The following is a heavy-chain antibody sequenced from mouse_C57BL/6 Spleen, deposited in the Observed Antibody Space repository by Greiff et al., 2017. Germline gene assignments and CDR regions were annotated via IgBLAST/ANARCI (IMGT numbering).Heavy chain of an antibody. V-gene: IGHV1-15*01. CDR2: IDPETGGT. CDR3: TRTGNSNYLYDFDY. Sequence: VHLVESGAELVRPGASVTLSCKASGYTFTDYEMHWVKQTPVHGLEWIGAIDPETGGTAYNQKFKGKAILTADKSSSTAYMELRSLTSEDSAVYYCTRTGNSNYLYDFDYWGQGTTLTVSS. CDR1: GYTFTDYE. D-gene: IGHD2-5*01. J-gene: IGHJ2*01.